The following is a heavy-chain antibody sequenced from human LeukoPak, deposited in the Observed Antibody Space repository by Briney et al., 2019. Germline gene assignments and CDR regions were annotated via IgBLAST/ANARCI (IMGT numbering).Heavy chain of an antibody. CDR3: ATASYCSSTSCSNGNAFDI. CDR2: FDPEDGET. Sequence: ASVKVSCKVSGYTLTELSMHWVRQAPGKGLEWMGGFDPEDGETIYAQKFQGRVTMTEETSTDTAYMELSSLRSEDTAVYYCATASYCSSTSCSNGNAFDIWGQGTMVTVSS. J-gene: IGHJ3*02. CDR1: GYTLTELS. D-gene: IGHD2-2*01. V-gene: IGHV1-24*01.